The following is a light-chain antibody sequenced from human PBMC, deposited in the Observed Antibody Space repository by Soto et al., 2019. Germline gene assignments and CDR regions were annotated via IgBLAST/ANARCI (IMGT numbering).Light chain of an antibody. Sequence: EIVLTQSPATLSLSPGERATLSCRASQRVSSYLAWYQQKPGQAPRLLIYDASNRATGIPARFSGSGSGTDFTLTISSLAPEDFAVYYCQQRSNSWTFGQGTNVDIK. J-gene: IGKJ1*01. CDR1: QRVSSY. V-gene: IGKV3-11*01. CDR2: DAS. CDR3: QQRSNSWT.